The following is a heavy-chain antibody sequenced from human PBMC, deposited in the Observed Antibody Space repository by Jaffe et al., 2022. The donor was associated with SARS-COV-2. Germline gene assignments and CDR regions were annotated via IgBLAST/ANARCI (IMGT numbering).Heavy chain of an antibody. V-gene: IGHV3-33*01. Sequence: QVQLVESGGGVVQPGRSLRLSCAASGFTFSSYGMHWVRQAPGKGLEWVAVIWYDGSNKYYADSVKGRFTISRDNSKNTLYLQMNSLRAEDTAVYYCAGGDTYYDILTGYSPYGMDVWGQGTTVTVSS. J-gene: IGHJ6*02. D-gene: IGHD3-9*01. CDR1: GFTFSSYG. CDR2: IWYDGSNK. CDR3: AGGDTYYDILTGYSPYGMDV.